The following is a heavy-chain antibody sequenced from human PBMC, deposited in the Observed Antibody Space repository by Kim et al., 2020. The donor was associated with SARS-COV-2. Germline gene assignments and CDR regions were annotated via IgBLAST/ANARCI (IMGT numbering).Heavy chain of an antibody. J-gene: IGHJ2*01. D-gene: IGHD4-17*01. V-gene: IGHV4-39*01. Sequence: SETLSLTCTVSGGSISSSSYYWGWIRQPPGKGLEWIGSIYYSGSTYYNPSLKSRVTISVDTSKNQFSLKLSSVTAADTAVYYCATTGDYGDYVWYFDLWGRGTLVTVSS. CDR3: ATTGDYGDYVWYFDL. CDR1: GGSISSSSYY. CDR2: IYYSGST.